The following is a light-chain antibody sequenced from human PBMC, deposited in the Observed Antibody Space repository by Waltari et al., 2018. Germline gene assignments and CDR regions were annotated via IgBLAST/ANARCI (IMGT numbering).Light chain of an antibody. J-gene: IGKJ1*01. CDR3: QQYNNWPRT. CDR2: GAS. V-gene: IGKV3-15*01. Sequence: EIVMTQSPATLSVSPGERATLSCRVSQSVSSNLAWYQQKPGQAPRLLIYGASTRATGIPARFSGIGSGTEFTLTISSLQSEDFAVYYCQQYNNWPRTFCQGTKVEIK. CDR1: QSVSSN.